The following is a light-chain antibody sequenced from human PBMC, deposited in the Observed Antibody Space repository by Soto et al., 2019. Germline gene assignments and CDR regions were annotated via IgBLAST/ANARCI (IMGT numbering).Light chain of an antibody. J-gene: IGKJ1*01. Sequence: DIQMTQSPSTLAASVGDRVTITCRASQSCSRWLAWYQQKPGKPPKLLIYDVSRLESGVPSRFSGSDSGTEFTLTISRLQPEDVAIYYCHQRQSWPRTFGQGTKVDIK. V-gene: IGKV1-5*01. CDR1: QSCSRW. CDR3: HQRQSWPRT. CDR2: DVS.